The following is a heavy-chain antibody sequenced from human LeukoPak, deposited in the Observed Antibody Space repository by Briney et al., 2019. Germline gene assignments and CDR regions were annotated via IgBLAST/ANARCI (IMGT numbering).Heavy chain of an antibody. CDR1: GFTFSSYE. V-gene: IGHV3-48*03. CDR3: ARESIAVAGAPFDY. J-gene: IGHJ4*02. Sequence: GGSLRLSCVASGFTFSSYEMNWVRQAPGKGLEWVSYISSGSTIYDADSVKGRFTISRDNAKNSLYLQMNSLRAEDTAVYYCARESIAVAGAPFDYWGQGTLVTVSS. D-gene: IGHD6-19*01. CDR2: ISSGSTI.